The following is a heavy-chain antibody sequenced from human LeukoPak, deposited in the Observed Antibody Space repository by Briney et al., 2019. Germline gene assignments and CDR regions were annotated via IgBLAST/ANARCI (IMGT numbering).Heavy chain of an antibody. CDR1: GFSLSTSRVG. D-gene: IGHD2-8*01. Sequence: ESGPTLVKPTPTLTLTCTFSGFSLSTSRVGVGWIRQPPGKALEWLPLIYWNDATRYSPSLKARLTIIKDTSQNQVVLTMTNMDPGETATYYCALYDHDGGWLDPWGQGILVTVSS. CDR2: IYWNDAT. V-gene: IGHV2-5*01. J-gene: IGHJ5*02. CDR3: ALYDHDGGWLDP.